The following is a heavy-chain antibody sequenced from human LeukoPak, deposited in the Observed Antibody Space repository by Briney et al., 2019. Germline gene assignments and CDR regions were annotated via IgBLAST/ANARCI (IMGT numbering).Heavy chain of an antibody. D-gene: IGHD3-10*01. CDR1: GYTFTGYY. CDR2: INPSGGST. Sequence: ASVKVSCKASGYTFTGYYMHWVRQAPGQGLEWMGIINPSGGSTSYAQKLQGRITMTRDTSTSTVYMELSSLRSEDTAVYYCARRELSAQFDYWGQGTLVTVPS. V-gene: IGHV1-46*04. J-gene: IGHJ4*02. CDR3: ARRELSAQFDY.